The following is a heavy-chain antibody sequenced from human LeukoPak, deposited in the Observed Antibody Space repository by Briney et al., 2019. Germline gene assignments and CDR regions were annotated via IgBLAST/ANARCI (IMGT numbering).Heavy chain of an antibody. CDR2: IKDDGSEK. V-gene: IGHV3-7*01. CDR1: GFTFSTYW. CDR3: ARDGSGRVPEMSAPDY. Sequence: GGSLRLSCAASGFTFSTYWMTWARQAPGKGLEWVANIKDDGSEKSYEDSVKGRFTISRDNAKNSLFLQMNSLRAEDTAVYYCARDGSGRVPEMSAPDYWGQGTLVTVSS. D-gene: IGHD3-10*01. J-gene: IGHJ4*02.